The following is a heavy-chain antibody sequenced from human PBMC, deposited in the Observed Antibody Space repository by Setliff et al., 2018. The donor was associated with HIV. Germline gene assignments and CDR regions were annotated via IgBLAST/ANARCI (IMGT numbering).Heavy chain of an antibody. J-gene: IGHJ4*02. CDR3: ATRPADSKWYGVFDY. Sequence: PSETLSLTCTVSGGSISSHYWSWIRQSPGKRLEWIGYIYTSGITNYNPSLKSRVTISVDTSKNQFSLKLNSVTAADTAVYYCATRPADSKWYGVFDYWGQGTLVTVSS. CDR2: IYTSGIT. CDR1: GGSISSHY. V-gene: IGHV4-4*09. D-gene: IGHD6-13*01.